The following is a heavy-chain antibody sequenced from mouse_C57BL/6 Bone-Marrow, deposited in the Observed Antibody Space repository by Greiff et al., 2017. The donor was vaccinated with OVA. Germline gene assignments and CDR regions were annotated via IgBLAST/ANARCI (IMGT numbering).Heavy chain of an antibody. Sequence: VQLKESGGGLVKPGGSLKLSCAASVFTFSDYGMHWVRQAPEKGLEWVAYISSGSSTIYYADTVKGRFTITRDNAKNTLFLQMTSLRSEDTAMYYCARETGYYFDYWGQGTTLTVSS. CDR2: ISSGSSTI. CDR1: VFTFSDYG. J-gene: IGHJ2*01. CDR3: ARETGYYFDY. D-gene: IGHD4-1*01. V-gene: IGHV5-17*01.